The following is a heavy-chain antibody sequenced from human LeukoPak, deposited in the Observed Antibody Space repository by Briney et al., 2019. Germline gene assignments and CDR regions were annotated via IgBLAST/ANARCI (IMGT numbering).Heavy chain of an antibody. CDR2: IHQEGNEK. D-gene: IGHD2-15*01. V-gene: IGHV3-7*04. Sequence: GGSLRLSCAASGFTFSTYGMSWDRQAGGKGVEWVANIHQEGNEKYYVDCVKGRFTISRDNAKTSLYLQMNSLRAEDTAVYYCARGDKFSGDYWGQGTLVTVSS. CDR3: ARGDKFSGDY. J-gene: IGHJ4*02. CDR1: GFTFSTYG.